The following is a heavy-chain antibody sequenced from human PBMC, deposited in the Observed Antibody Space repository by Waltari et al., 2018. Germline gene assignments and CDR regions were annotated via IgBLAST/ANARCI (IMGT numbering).Heavy chain of an antibody. CDR2: IYYSGRT. Sequence: QVQLQESAPGLVTPSAPLSLTCPVSGDPMNNYQWSWIRQPPGKGLEWIGYIYYSGRTKYNPSLKPRVAISVDTSKNQFSLTLNSVTAADTAIYYCARGRIILGYDYWGQGTLVTVSS. CDR1: GDPMNNYQ. D-gene: IGHD3-3*01. V-gene: IGHV4-59*13. J-gene: IGHJ4*02. CDR3: ARGRIILGYDY.